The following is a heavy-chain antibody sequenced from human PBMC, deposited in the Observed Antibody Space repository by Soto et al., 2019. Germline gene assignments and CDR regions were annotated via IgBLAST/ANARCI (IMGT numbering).Heavy chain of an antibody. J-gene: IGHJ4*01. CDR2: ISGSGGST. CDR1: GFTFSSYA. CDR3: AKGLVLYYYDSSGYYHSPYYFDY. V-gene: IGHV3-23*01. Sequence: GGSLRLSCAASGFTFSSYAMSWVRQAPGKGLEWVSAISGSGGSTYYADSVKGRFTISRDNSKNTLYLQMNSLRAEDTAVYYCAKGLVLYYYDSSGYYHSPYYFDYWG. D-gene: IGHD3-22*01.